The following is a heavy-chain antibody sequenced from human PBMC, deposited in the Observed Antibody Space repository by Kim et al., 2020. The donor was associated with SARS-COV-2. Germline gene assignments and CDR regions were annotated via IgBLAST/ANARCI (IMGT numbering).Heavy chain of an antibody. CDR1: GFTFSSYG. CDR3: ARAWGSSWYPPWYYYGMDV. CDR2: IWYDGSNK. V-gene: IGHV3-33*01. J-gene: IGHJ6*02. Sequence: GGSLRLSCAASGFTFSSYGMHWVRQAPGKGLEWVAVIWYDGSNKYYADSVKGRFTISRDNSKNTLYLQMNSLRAEDTAVYYCARAWGSSWYPPWYYYGMDVWGQGTTVTVSS. D-gene: IGHD6-13*01.